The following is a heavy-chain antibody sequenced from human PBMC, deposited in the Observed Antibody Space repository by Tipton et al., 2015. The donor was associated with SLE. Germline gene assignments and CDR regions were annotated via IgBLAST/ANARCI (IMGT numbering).Heavy chain of an antibody. CDR1: GFSFSDYW. CDR2: IKKDGSDK. V-gene: IGHV3-7*01. D-gene: IGHD2-2*01. J-gene: IGHJ4*02. Sequence: SLRLSCAASGFSFSDYWMTWVRQAPGKGPEWVANIKKDGSDKYYVDSVKGRFSISRDNAKNSLYLEMNSLRPEDTAVYYCASRVPRTSYLGVFDYWGQGALVTVSS. CDR3: ASRVPRTSYLGVFDY.